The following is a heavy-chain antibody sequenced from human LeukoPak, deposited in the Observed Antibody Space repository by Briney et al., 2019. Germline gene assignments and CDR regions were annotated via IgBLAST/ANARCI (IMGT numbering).Heavy chain of an antibody. Sequence: GESLKISCKGSGYGFTTCWIGWVRQMPGKGLEWMGMLYPGDSDTRYSPSFEGQVTISADKSISTAYLQWGTLKAPDTAMYYCARRELATKYGINGMTRTDAFDIWGQGTMVTVSS. D-gene: IGHD1-20*01. CDR2: LYPGDSDT. V-gene: IGHV5-51*01. CDR1: GYGFTTCW. J-gene: IGHJ3*02. CDR3: ARRELATKYGINGMTRTDAFDI.